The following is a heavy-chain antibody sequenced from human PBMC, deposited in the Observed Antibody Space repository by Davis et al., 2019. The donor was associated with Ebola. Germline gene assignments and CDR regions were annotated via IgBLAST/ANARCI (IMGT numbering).Heavy chain of an antibody. D-gene: IGHD6-6*01. CDR3: ARDLGSSTDY. Sequence: GASLKTSCAASGTFVSSNHMSWVPQAPGKGLEWGSTFYSSGAIYYADSVKGRFTISRDNSKNTVLLQMSSLRAEDTAIYFCARDLGSSTDYWGQGTLVTVSS. V-gene: IGHV3-53*01. CDR2: FYSSGAI. J-gene: IGHJ4*02. CDR1: GTFVSSNH.